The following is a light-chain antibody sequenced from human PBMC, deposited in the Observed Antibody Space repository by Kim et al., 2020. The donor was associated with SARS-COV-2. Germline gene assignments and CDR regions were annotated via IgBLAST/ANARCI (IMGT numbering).Light chain of an antibody. Sequence: DIQKTQSPSSLSASVGDRVTMTCRSSQKIAGFVSWYQVKPGKAPRLLIFTASTLQSGVPSRFTGSGSGADFTLTISSLQAEDCAIYYCQQTYDPPLTFGGGTKVDIK. CDR1: QKIAGF. J-gene: IGKJ4*01. V-gene: IGKV1-39*01. CDR2: TAS. CDR3: QQTYDPPLT.